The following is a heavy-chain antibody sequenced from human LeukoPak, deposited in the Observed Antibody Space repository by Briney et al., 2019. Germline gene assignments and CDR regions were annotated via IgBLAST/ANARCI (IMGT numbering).Heavy chain of an antibody. CDR3: AREHVLLWFGELLD. Sequence: GRSLRLSCAASGFTFSSYAMHWVRQAPGKGLEWVAVIWYDGSNKYYADSAKGRFTISRDNSKNTLYLQMNSLRAEDTAVYYCAREHVLLWFGELLDWGQGTLVSVSS. D-gene: IGHD3-10*01. CDR2: IWYDGSNK. CDR1: GFTFSSYA. J-gene: IGHJ4*02. V-gene: IGHV3-33*01.